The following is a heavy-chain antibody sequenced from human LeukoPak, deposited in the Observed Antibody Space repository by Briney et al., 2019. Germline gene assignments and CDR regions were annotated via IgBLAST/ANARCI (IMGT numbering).Heavy chain of an antibody. CDR2: NYYSGST. CDR3: ASGSTSILGG. D-gene: IGHD3-10*01. J-gene: IGHJ6*03. V-gene: IGHV4-59*01. Sequence: SETLSLTCTVSGASISNYYWSWIRQSPGKGLEWIGHNYYSGSTNYNPSLKSRVTISVDTSKNLFSLKLSSVTAADTAVYYCASGSTSILGGWGTGTTVTV. CDR1: GASISNYY.